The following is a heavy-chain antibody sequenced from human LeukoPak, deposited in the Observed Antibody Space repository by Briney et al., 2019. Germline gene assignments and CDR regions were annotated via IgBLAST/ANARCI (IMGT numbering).Heavy chain of an antibody. Sequence: SVKVSCKASGGTFSSYAISWVRQAPGQGLEWMGGIIPIFGTANYAQKFQGRVTMTTDTSTSTAYMELRSLRSDDTAVYYCARVDILTGYYSDFDYWGQGTLVTVSS. V-gene: IGHV1-69*05. CDR1: GGTFSSYA. D-gene: IGHD3-9*01. CDR3: ARVDILTGYYSDFDY. J-gene: IGHJ4*02. CDR2: IIPIFGTA.